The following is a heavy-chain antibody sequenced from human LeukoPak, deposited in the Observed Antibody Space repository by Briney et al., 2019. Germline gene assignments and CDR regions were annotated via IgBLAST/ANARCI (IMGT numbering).Heavy chain of an antibody. D-gene: IGHD3-22*01. Sequence: SETLSLTCAVYGGSFSGYYWSWLRQPPGKGLEWVGEINHSGSTNYNPSLKSRVTISVDTSKNQSSLKLSSVTAADTAVYYCARGTITMIVVVITDLFDYWGQGTLVTVSS. J-gene: IGHJ4*02. V-gene: IGHV4-34*01. CDR1: GGSFSGYY. CDR3: ARGTITMIVVVITDLFDY. CDR2: INHSGST.